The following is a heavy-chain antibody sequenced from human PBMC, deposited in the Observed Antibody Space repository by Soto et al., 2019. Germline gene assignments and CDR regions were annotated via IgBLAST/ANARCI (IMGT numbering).Heavy chain of an antibody. CDR1: GFSFSVNGVA. V-gene: IGHV2-5*02. CDR3: AHKRDVSRGFKY. Sequence: QITLKESGPTLVKPTQTLTLTCTFSGFSFSVNGVAVGWIRQPPGQALEWLALIYWDDDQRYNPSLKDRLTITEDTSRNQVVLTMTNMDPVDTATYYCAHKRDVSRGFKYWGQGTLVTVSS. J-gene: IGHJ4*02. CDR2: IYWDDDQ. D-gene: IGHD3-10*01.